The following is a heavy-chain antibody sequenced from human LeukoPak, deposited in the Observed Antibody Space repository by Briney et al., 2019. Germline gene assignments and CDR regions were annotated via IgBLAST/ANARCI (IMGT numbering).Heavy chain of an antibody. D-gene: IGHD6-13*01. CDR2: INSDGYSI. CDR3: ARDSSSWYGVDY. CDR1: PFTFSGYW. V-gene: IGHV3-74*03. Sequence: SGGSLRLSCTASPFTFSGYWMHWVRQAPGKGLVWVSRINSDGYSITYADSVKGRFTISRDNAKNTLYLQMNSLIVEDTAVYYCARDSSSWYGVDYWGQGTLVTVSS. J-gene: IGHJ4*02.